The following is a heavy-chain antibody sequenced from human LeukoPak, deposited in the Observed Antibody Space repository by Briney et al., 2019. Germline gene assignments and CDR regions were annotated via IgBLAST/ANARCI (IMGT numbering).Heavy chain of an antibody. J-gene: IGHJ6*03. Sequence: GGSLRLSCAASGFTFSDYGLHWVRQAPGKGLEWVALIWRDGSNKYYADSVMGRFTISRDNSKNTLYLQMNSLRAEDTAMYYCAKDGDAYTEFYYYYMDVWGKGTTVTVSS. CDR3: AKDGDAYTEFYYYYMDV. CDR2: IWRDGSNK. D-gene: IGHD5-24*01. CDR1: GFTFSDYG. V-gene: IGHV3-33*06.